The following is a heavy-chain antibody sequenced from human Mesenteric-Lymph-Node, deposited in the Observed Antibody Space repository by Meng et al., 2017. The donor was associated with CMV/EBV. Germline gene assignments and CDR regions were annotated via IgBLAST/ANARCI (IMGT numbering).Heavy chain of an antibody. J-gene: IGHJ5*02. CDR3: ARDLRCSSTSCPFDP. V-gene: IGHV4-59*01. CDR1: GGSISNYY. Sequence: SETLSLTCTVSGGSISNYYWSWIRQPPGKGLEWIAYVYNHGSTDYNPSLKSRVSISADTSKNQFSLRLTSVTAADTAVYYCARDLRCSSTSCPFDPWGQGTLVTVSS. D-gene: IGHD2-2*01. CDR2: VYNHGST.